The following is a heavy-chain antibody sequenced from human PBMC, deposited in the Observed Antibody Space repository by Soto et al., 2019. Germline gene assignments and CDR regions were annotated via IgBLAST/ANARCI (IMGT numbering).Heavy chain of an antibody. Sequence: EVQLVESRGGLVKPGGSLRISCAASGFTFSRYNMNWVRQAPGKGLEWVSSVGTGSSYKYYADSVKGRFTVYRDNAKNSLYLQMNTLRADDTAVYYCARESATGPVVDFWGQGTMVTVSS. CDR3: ARESATGPVVDF. V-gene: IGHV3-21*01. CDR1: GFTFSRYN. J-gene: IGHJ3*01. CDR2: VGTGSSYK.